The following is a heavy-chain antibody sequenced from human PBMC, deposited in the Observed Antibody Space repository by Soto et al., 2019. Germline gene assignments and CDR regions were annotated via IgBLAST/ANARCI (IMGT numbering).Heavy chain of an antibody. CDR2: IWYDGSNK. J-gene: IGHJ6*03. D-gene: IGHD2-8*01. Sequence: GGSLRLSCAASGFTFSSYGMHWVRQAPGKGLEWVAVIWYDGSNKYYADSVKGRFTISRDNSKNTLYLQMNSLRAEDTAVYYCARASGPGCMQGKCYYYYMDVWGKGTTVTVSS. V-gene: IGHV3-33*01. CDR3: ARASGPGCMQGKCYYYYMDV. CDR1: GFTFSSYG.